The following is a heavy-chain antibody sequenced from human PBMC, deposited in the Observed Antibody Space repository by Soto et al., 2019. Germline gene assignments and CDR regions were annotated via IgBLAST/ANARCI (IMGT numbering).Heavy chain of an antibody. CDR3: ARQWFGEASQFLLYYYGMDV. Sequence: QVQLQESGPGLVKPSQTLSLTCTVSGGSISSGGYYWSWIRQHPGKGLEWIGYIYYSGSTYYNPSLKSRVTISVDTSKNQFSLKLSSVTAADTAVYYCARQWFGEASQFLLYYYGMDVWGQGTTVTVSS. V-gene: IGHV4-31*03. CDR1: GGSISSGGYY. CDR2: IYYSGST. J-gene: IGHJ6*02. D-gene: IGHD3-10*01.